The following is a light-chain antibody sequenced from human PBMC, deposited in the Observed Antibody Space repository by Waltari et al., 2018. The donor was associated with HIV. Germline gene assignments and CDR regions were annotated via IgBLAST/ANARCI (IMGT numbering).Light chain of an antibody. CDR1: SSDVGGYTY. CDR2: EVS. J-gene: IGLJ3*02. Sequence: QSALTQPPPASGSPGQSVTISRTGTSSDVGGYTYVSWYQHPPGKDTKLMIYEVSKRPSGVPDRFSGSKSGSTASLTVSGLQAEDEADYYCSSYAGSNNRWVFGGGTKLTAL. V-gene: IGLV2-8*01. CDR3: SSYAGSNNRWV.